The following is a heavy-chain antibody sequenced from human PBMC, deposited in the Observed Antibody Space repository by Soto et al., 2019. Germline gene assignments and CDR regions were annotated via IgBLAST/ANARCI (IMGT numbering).Heavy chain of an antibody. CDR3: ARGPHSTVGRGKWFDL. CDR1: GYIFTNYG. V-gene: IGHV1-18*01. Sequence: QVHLVQSGVEVKKPGASVKVSCKASGYIFTNYGITWVRQAPGQGLEWLGWIVTYNGNTNSAQKLQGRVTMTTDTSTTAAYMELRSLRSYDTAVYYCARGPHSTVGRGKWFDLWGQGTLVTVSS. CDR2: IVTYNGNT. J-gene: IGHJ5*02. D-gene: IGHD3-10*01.